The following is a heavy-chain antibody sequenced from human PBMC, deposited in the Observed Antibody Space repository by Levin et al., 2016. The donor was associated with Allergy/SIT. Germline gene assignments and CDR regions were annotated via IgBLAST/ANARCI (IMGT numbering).Heavy chain of an antibody. V-gene: IGHV3-74*03. CDR1: GFTFSGYW. Sequence: GGSLRLSCAASGFTFSGYWMHWVRQPPGKGLVWISHIQSDGSRTTYADSVKGRFTISRDNAKNTVFLQMNSLRAEDTAVYYCARGNYGGFDYWGRGTLVTVSS. J-gene: IGHJ4*02. CDR2: IQSDGSRT. CDR3: ARGNYGGFDY. D-gene: IGHD4-17*01.